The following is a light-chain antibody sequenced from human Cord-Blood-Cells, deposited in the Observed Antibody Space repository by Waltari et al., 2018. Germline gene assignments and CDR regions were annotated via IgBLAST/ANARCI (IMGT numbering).Light chain of an antibody. CDR2: DAS. V-gene: IGKV1-33*01. CDR3: QQYDNLSAAFT. Sequence: DIQMTQSPSSLSASVGDRVTTTCPASQDISNYLNWYQQKPGKAPKLLNYDASNLETGVPSRFSGSGSGTDFTFTISSLQPEDIATYYCQQYDNLSAAFTFGPGTKVDIK. J-gene: IGKJ3*01. CDR1: QDISNY.